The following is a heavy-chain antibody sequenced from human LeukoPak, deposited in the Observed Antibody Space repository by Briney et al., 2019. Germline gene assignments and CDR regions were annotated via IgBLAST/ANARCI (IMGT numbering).Heavy chain of an antibody. D-gene: IGHD6-19*01. CDR3: GRGAGIGDH. J-gene: IGHJ4*02. V-gene: IGHV3-7*01. Sequence: PGGSLRLSCAASGFTFNRHWMSWARQAPGKGLEWLANIKEDGTDKFYVDSVKGRFIISRGNAKNSLYLQMNSLRVEDTAVYYCGRGAGIGDHWGQGTLATVSS. CDR2: IKEDGTDK. CDR1: GFTFNRHW.